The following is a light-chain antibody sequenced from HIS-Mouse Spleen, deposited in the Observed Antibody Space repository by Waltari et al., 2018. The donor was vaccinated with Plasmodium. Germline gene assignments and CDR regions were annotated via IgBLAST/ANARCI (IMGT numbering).Light chain of an antibody. V-gene: IGLV2-23*01. CDR3: CSYAGSSTYV. CDR2: EGS. J-gene: IGLJ1*01. Sequence: QSALTPPASVSGSPGPSITISCTGPSSYVSLYNLFSWYQQHPGKAPKLMIYEGSKRPSGVSNRFSGSKSGNTASLTISGLQAEDEADYYCCSYAGSSTYVFGTGTKVTVL. CDR1: SSYVSLYNL.